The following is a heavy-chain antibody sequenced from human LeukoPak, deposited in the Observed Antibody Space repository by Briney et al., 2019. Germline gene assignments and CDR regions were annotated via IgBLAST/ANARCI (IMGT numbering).Heavy chain of an antibody. D-gene: IGHD1-26*01. J-gene: IGHJ4*02. CDR1: GRSIISRRYY. V-gene: IGHV4-39*01. Sequence: SETLSLTCTVPGRSIISRRYYCGWLRQPPGRGLEWIGRIHYSGSTHFNPSLNSRVTKPVETSKHPFTLKLSPVTAAASPLCSCARRASHGELWGRGTLDSVS. CDR3: ARRASHGEL. CDR2: IHYSGST.